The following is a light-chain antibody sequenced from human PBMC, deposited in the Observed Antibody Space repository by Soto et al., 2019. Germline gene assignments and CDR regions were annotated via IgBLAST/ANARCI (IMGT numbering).Light chain of an antibody. CDR2: EAS. J-gene: IGKJ1*01. Sequence: EIVLTQSPGTLSLSPGERATLSCRASQRVSSSYVAWYQQKPGQAPRRRSYEASIRAIVIPDRFSGSGSGTDFTLTISRLEPEEFAVYHCQQYGSSPPTFGQGSKVEIK. V-gene: IGKV3-20*01. CDR3: QQYGSSPPT. CDR1: QRVSSSY.